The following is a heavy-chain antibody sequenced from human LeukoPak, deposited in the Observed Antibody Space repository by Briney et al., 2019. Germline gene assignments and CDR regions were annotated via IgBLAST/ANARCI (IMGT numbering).Heavy chain of an antibody. D-gene: IGHD3-10*01. V-gene: IGHV3-23*01. J-gene: IGHJ2*01. CDR2: LSGSDGTT. Sequence: GGSLRLSCAASGFTFSSYGMSWVRQAPGKGLEWVSTLSGSDGTTYYAGSVKGRFTISRDNSKNTLYLQVNSLRAEDTAVYYCARSHYYGSSYTHWYFDLWGRGTLVTVSS. CDR3: ARSHYYGSSYTHWYFDL. CDR1: GFTFSSYG.